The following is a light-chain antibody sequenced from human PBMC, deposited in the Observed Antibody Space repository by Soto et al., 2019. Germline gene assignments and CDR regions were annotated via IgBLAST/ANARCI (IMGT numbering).Light chain of an antibody. CDR3: SSYTSGDAPYV. CDR1: TNDVGGYRY. V-gene: IGLV2-14*01. J-gene: IGLJ1*01. CDR2: EVD. Sequence: QSALTQPASVSGSRGQSITISCTGTTNDVGGYRYVSWYQQHPGKAPQLLIYEVDNRPSGVSNRFSGSKSGNTASLTISGLKAEDEADYYCSSYTSGDAPYVFGTGTKVTVL.